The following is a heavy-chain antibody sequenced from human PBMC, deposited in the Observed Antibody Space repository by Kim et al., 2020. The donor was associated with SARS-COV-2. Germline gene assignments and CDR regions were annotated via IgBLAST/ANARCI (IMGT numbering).Heavy chain of an antibody. CDR3: ARDPYDSSGYGY. J-gene: IGHJ4*02. CDR1: GGTFSSYA. V-gene: IGHV1-69*06. D-gene: IGHD3-22*01. Sequence: SVKVSCKASGGTFSSYAISWVRQAPGQGLEWMGGIIPIFGTANYAQKFQGRVTITADKSTSTAYMELSSLRSEDTAVYYCARDPYDSSGYGYWGQGTLVTVSS. CDR2: IIPIFGTA.